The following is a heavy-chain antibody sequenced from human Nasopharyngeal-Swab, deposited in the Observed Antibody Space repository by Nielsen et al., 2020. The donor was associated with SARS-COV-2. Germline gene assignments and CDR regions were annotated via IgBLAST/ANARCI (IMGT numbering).Heavy chain of an antibody. CDR1: GDSVSSNNVG. D-gene: IGHD3-9*01. CDR2: TYYGSKWYN. J-gene: IGHJ4*02. V-gene: IGHV6-1*01. CDR3: ARGFLQTGFDY. Sequence: SETLSLPCAISGDSVSSNNVGWNWIRQSPSRGLEWLGRTYYGSKWYNHYAPSVKSRVTIKPDTSKNQFSLQMDSVTPEDSAVYYCARGFLQTGFDYWGQGTLVTVSS.